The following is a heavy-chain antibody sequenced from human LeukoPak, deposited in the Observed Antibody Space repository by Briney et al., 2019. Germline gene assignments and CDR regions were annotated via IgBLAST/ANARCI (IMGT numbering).Heavy chain of an antibody. D-gene: IGHD2/OR15-2a*01. CDR3: ARVSKKSNTWSDAFDI. CDR1: GGSFSGYY. CDR2: INHSGST. V-gene: IGHV4-34*01. Sequence: KSSETLSLTCAVYGGSFSGYYWSWIRQPPGKGLEWIGEINHSGSTNYNPSLKSRVTISVDTSKNQFSLKLSSVTAADTAVYYCARVSKKSNTWSDAFDIWGQGTMVTVSS. J-gene: IGHJ3*02.